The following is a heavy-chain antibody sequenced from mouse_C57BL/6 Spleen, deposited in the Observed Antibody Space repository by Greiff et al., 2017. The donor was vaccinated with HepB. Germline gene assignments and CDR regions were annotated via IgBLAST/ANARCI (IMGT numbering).Heavy chain of an antibody. CDR3: ATPDYGSSSPFAY. D-gene: IGHD1-1*01. V-gene: IGHV2-6*01. Sequence: VKLVESGPGLVAPSQSLSITCTVSGFSLTSYGVDWVRQSPGKGLEWLGVIWGVGSTNYNSALKSRLSISKDNSKSQVFLKMNSLQTDDTAMYYCATPDYGSSSPFAYWGQGTLVTVSA. J-gene: IGHJ3*01. CDR2: IWGVGST. CDR1: GFSLTSYG.